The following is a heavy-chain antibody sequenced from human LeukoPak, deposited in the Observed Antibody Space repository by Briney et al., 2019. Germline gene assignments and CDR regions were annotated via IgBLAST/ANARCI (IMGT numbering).Heavy chain of an antibody. D-gene: IGHD3-10*01. CDR1: GGSFSGYY. Sequence: SETLSLTCAAYGGSFSGYYWSWIRQPPGKGLEWIGEINHSGSTNYNPSLKSRVTISVDTSKNQFSLKLSSVTAADTAVYYCARARFAIRGVIDYWGQGTLVTVSS. V-gene: IGHV4-34*01. CDR3: ARARFAIRGVIDY. J-gene: IGHJ4*02. CDR2: INHSGST.